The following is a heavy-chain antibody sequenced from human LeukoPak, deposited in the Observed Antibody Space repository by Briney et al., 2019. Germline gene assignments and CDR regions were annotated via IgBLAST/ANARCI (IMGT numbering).Heavy chain of an antibody. CDR2: IFHTGNT. CDR3: ARGTNPYYESTGYYKTDASAEYFQH. Sequence: SETLSLTCSVSGGSINSGDYYWSWIRQPPGKGLEWIGYIFHTGNTYYNPSLKGRVSMSVDRSKNQFSLTLISVTAADTAVYYCARGTNPYYESTGYYKTDASAEYFQHWGQGTLVTVSS. V-gene: IGHV4-30-2*01. D-gene: IGHD3-22*01. J-gene: IGHJ1*01. CDR1: GGSINSGDYY.